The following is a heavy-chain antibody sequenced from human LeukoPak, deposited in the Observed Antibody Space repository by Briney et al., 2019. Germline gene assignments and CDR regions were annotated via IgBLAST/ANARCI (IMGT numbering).Heavy chain of an antibody. D-gene: IGHD4-23*01. Sequence: PGGSLRLSCAASGFTFSSYWMHWVRQAPGKGLVWVSRINSDGSSTSYADSVKRRFTISRDNAKNTLYLQMNSLRAEDTAVYYCASINYGGNSWFGYYYYGMDVWGQGTTVTVSS. J-gene: IGHJ6*02. CDR2: INSDGSST. CDR3: ASINYGGNSWFGYYYYGMDV. V-gene: IGHV3-74*01. CDR1: GFTFSSYW.